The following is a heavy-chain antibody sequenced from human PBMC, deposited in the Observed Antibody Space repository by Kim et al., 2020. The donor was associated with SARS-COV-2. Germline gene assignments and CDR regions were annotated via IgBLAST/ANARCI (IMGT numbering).Heavy chain of an antibody. Sequence: ASVKVSCKASGYTFTSYGISWVRQAPGQGLEWMGWISAYNGNTNYAQKLQGRVTMTTDTSTSTAYMELGSLRSDDTAVYYCARVGYDILTGYQPKDYSYYGMDVWGQGTTVTVAS. CDR1: GYTFTSYG. V-gene: IGHV1-18*01. J-gene: IGHJ6*02. CDR3: ARVGYDILTGYQPKDYSYYGMDV. CDR2: ISAYNGNT. D-gene: IGHD3-9*01.